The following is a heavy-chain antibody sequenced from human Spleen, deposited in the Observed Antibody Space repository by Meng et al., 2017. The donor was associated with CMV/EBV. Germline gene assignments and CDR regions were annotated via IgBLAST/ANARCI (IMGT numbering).Heavy chain of an antibody. J-gene: IGHJ6*02. D-gene: IGHD2-21*01. Sequence: GESLKISCAASGFTFSMPSFSTYGMHWVRQAPGKGLEWVAFIRYDGSDKYYADSVKGRFTISRDNPGNTLYLQMNNLRTEDAAVYYCAKDLGHMDMDVWGQGTTVTVSS. CDR2: IRYDGSDK. CDR1: GFTFSMPSFSTYG. CDR3: AKDLGHMDMDV. V-gene: IGHV3-30*02.